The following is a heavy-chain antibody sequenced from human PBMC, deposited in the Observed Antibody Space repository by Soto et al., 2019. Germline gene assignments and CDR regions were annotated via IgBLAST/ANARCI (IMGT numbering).Heavy chain of an antibody. CDR1: CGSFSGYY. CDR3: ATYSYLLDTSGYPDV. D-gene: IGHD3-22*01. Sequence: SETRSLTCAVYCGSFSGYYWSWIRQPPGKGLEWIASISYSGMPYYRHSLKGRVAISLDRRENQFSLRLHSRTAADTALYYCATYSYLLDTSGYPDVWGQGLQVNVSS. V-gene: IGHV4-34*01. CDR2: ISYSGMP. J-gene: IGHJ4*02.